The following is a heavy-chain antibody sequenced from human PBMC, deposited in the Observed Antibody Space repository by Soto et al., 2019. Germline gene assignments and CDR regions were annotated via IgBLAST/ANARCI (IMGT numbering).Heavy chain of an antibody. V-gene: IGHV3-33*01. CDR3: TSGSFLDY. D-gene: IGHD1-26*01. Sequence: GGSLRLSCAASGFTFISYGMHWVRQAPGKGLEWVAVIWNDGSNKYYADSVKGRFTISRGNSKNTLYLQMNSLRAEDTAVYYCTSGSFLDYWGQGTLVTVSS. J-gene: IGHJ4*02. CDR2: IWNDGSNK. CDR1: GFTFISYG.